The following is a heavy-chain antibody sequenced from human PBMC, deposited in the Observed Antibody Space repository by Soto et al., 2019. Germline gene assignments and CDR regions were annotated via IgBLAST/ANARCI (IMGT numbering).Heavy chain of an antibody. CDR1: GDKFTSYW. CDR2: IFPSDSDT. D-gene: IGHD3-22*01. J-gene: IGHJ5*02. CDR3: ARKDKSGYFNWFDP. V-gene: IGHV5-51*01. Sequence: PXEFLKIACRTSGDKFTSYWIAWVRQIPGKGLEWMGIIFPSDSDTRYSPSFQGQVTISADRSTSTVFLQWASLKASDTAVYFCARKDKSGYFNWFDPWGQGTLVTVSS.